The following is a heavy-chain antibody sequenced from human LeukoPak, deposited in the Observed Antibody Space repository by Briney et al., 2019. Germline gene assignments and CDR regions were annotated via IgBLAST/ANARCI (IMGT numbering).Heavy chain of an antibody. CDR3: AKGGVDPHPIY. V-gene: IGHV3-53*01. Sequence: PGGSLRLSCTASGFTVSSNYMSWVRQAPGKGLERLSVIYSGGNTYYADSVKGRFTISRDNSKNTVYLQMNSLRAEDTAVYYCAKGGVDPHPIYWGRGTLVTVSS. CDR1: GFTVSSNY. D-gene: IGHD5-12*01. CDR2: IYSGGNT. J-gene: IGHJ4*02.